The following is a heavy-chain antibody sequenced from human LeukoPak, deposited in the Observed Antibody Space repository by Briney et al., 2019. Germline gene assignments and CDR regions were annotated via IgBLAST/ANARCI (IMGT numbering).Heavy chain of an antibody. CDR3: AREAGDSRSFDY. J-gene: IGHJ4*02. Sequence: SQTLSLTCTVSGGSISGGGYYWTWIRQHSGKGLEWIGYIYHSGSTYSNASLKSRVTVSVDTSKNQFSLKLSSVTAADTAVYYCAREAGDSRSFDYWGQGTLVTVSS. V-gene: IGHV4-31*03. CDR1: GGSISGGGYY. CDR2: IYHSGST. D-gene: IGHD6-13*01.